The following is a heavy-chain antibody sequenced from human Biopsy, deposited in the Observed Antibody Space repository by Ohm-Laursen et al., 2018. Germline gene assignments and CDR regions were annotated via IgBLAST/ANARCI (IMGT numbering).Heavy chain of an antibody. CDR3: ARRGSGGRSFDY. CDR2: ISNSGNT. CDR1: GDSINSSY. Sequence: TLSLTCTVSGDSINSSYWSWIRQPPGKGLEWIGFISNSGNTNYNPSLKSRVTISVDMSKNQFSLKLGSVTVADTAVFYCARRGSGGRSFDYWGQGSLVTVSS. D-gene: IGHD2-15*01. V-gene: IGHV4-59*08. J-gene: IGHJ4*02.